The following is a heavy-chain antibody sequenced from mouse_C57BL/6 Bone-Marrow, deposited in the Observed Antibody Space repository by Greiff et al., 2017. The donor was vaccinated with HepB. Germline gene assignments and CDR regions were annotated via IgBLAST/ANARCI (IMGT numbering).Heavy chain of an antibody. V-gene: IGHV5-12*01. Sequence: EVQLQESGGGLVQPGGSLKLSCAASGFTFSDYYMYWVRQTPEKRLEWVAYISNGGGSTYYPDTVKGRFTISRDNAKNTLYLQMSRLKSEDTAMYYCARHDGPYYYAMDYWGQGTSVTVSS. D-gene: IGHD2-3*01. CDR3: ARHDGPYYYAMDY. CDR2: ISNGGGST. J-gene: IGHJ4*01. CDR1: GFTFSDYY.